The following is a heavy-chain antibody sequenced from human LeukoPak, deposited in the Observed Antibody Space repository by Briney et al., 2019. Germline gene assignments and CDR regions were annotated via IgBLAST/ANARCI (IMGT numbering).Heavy chain of an antibody. J-gene: IGHJ4*02. D-gene: IGHD2-15*01. V-gene: IGHV4-61*02. Sequence: SETLSLNCTVSGGSISTNSYYWSWIRQPAGKGLEWIGRIYTSGSTDYNPSLKSRVTISRDTSKNEFSLKLTSVTAADTAVYYCARDSPPAHCSGGSCYFDYWGQGTLVTVSS. CDR2: IYTSGST. CDR3: ARDSPPAHCSGGSCYFDY. CDR1: GGSISTNSYY.